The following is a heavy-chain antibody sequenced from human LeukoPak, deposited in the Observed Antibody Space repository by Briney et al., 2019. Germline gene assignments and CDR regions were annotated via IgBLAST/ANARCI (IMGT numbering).Heavy chain of an antibody. CDR1: GGSISSSSYY. V-gene: IGHV4-39*07. D-gene: IGHD3-3*01. Sequence: PSETLSLTCTVSGGSISSSSYYWGWIRQPPGKGLEWMGSIYYSGSTYYNPSLKSRVTISVDTSKNQFSLKLSSVTAADTAVYYCARTIFGVVISFGVWGQGTLVTVSS. J-gene: IGHJ4*02. CDR2: IYYSGST. CDR3: ARTIFGVVISFGV.